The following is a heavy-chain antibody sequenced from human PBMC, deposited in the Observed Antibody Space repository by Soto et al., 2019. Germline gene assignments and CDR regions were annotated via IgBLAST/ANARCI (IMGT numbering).Heavy chain of an antibody. J-gene: IGHJ4*02. CDR2: IYYSGST. CDR1: GGSISSGDYY. Sequence: SETLSLTCTVSGGSISSGDYYWSWIRQPPGKGLEWIGYIYYSGSTYYNPSLKSRVTISVDTSKNQFSLKLSSVTAADTAVYYCAAVNYYDSSGQTRTHDYWGQGTLVTVSS. V-gene: IGHV4-30-4*01. D-gene: IGHD3-22*01. CDR3: AAVNYYDSSGQTRTHDY.